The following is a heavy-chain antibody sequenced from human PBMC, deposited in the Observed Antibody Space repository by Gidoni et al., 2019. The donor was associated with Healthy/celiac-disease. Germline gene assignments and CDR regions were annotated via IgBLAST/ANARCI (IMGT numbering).Heavy chain of an antibody. Sequence: VQLQESGPGLVKPSQTLSLTCTVSGGSFSSGGYYWSWLRQHPGKGLEWFGYSYYSGSAYYHPSLKSQVTISVDTSKIQFSRKQSSVTAADTAVYYCARDLVRAGRIDYWGQGTLVTVSS. V-gene: IGHV4-31*01. D-gene: IGHD3-10*01. J-gene: IGHJ4*02. CDR2: SYYSGSA. CDR3: ARDLVRAGRIDY. CDR1: GGSFSSGGYY.